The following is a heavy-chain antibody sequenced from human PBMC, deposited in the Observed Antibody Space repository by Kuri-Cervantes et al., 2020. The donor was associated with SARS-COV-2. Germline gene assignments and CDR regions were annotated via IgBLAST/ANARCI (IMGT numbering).Heavy chain of an antibody. Sequence: SETLSLTCTVSGGSISSSSYYWGWIRQPPGKGLEWIGSIYYSGSTYYSPSLKSRVTISVDTSKNQFSLKLSSVTAADTAVYYCASLGYCSSTSCYGWYFDLWGRGTLVTVSS. V-gene: IGHV4-39*01. CDR3: ASLGYCSSTSCYGWYFDL. D-gene: IGHD2-2*01. CDR2: IYYSGST. CDR1: GGSISSSSYY. J-gene: IGHJ2*01.